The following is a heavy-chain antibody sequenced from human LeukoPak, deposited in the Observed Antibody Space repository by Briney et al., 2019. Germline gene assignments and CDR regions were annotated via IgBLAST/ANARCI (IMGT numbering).Heavy chain of an antibody. CDR1: GYTFTNYY. CDR2: INPSGGIT. J-gene: IGHJ4*02. D-gene: IGHD5-18*01. CDR3: ARSLPEEDTAMVHFDY. Sequence: ASVKVSCKASGYTFTNYYMHWVRQVPGQGLEWMGVINPSGGITSFAQKFQGRVTITADESTSTAYMELSSLRSEDTAVYYCARSLPEEDTAMVHFDYWGQGTLVTVSS. V-gene: IGHV1-46*01.